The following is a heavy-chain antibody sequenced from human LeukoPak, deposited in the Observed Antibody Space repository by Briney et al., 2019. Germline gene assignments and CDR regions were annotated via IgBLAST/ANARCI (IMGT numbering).Heavy chain of an antibody. J-gene: IGHJ6*04. CDR1: GFTFSSYA. CDR2: ISYDGSNK. V-gene: IGHV3-30*04. CDR3: ARDRGQLLRMDV. D-gene: IGHD2-2*01. Sequence: GRSLRLSCAASGFTFSSYAMHWVRQAPGKGLGWVAVISYDGSNKYYADSVKGRFTISRDNSKNTLYLQMNSLRAEDTAVYYCARDRGQLLRMDVWGKGTTVTVSS.